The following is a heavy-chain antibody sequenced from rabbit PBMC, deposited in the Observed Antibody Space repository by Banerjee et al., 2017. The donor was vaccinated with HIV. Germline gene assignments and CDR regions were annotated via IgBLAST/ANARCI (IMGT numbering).Heavy chain of an antibody. D-gene: IGHD6-1*01. CDR3: GRDRDGDAGYGSLAL. CDR1: AFSFSNKYV. CDR2: INTSSGNT. Sequence: QEQLEESGGDLVKPEGSLTLTCTASAFSFSNKYVMCWVRQAPGKGLEWIACINTSSGNTVYATWAKGRFTISRTSPTTVALQMTSLTAADTATYFCGRDRDGDAGYGSLALWGQGTLVT. V-gene: IGHV1S45*01. J-gene: IGHJ3*01.